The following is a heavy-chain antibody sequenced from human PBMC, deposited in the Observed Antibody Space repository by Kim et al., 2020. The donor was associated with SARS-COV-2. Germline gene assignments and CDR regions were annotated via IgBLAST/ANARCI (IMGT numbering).Heavy chain of an antibody. CDR1: GFTFSDYY. V-gene: IGHV3-11*01. Sequence: GGSLRLSCAASGFTFSDYYMSWIRQAPGKGLEWVSYISSSGSTIYYADSVKGRFTISRDNAKNSLYLQMNSLRAEDTAVYYCARDREYDYVWGSYRWGPIGYWGQGTLVTVSS. D-gene: IGHD3-16*02. CDR2: ISSSGSTI. J-gene: IGHJ4*02. CDR3: ARDREYDYVWGSYRWGPIGY.